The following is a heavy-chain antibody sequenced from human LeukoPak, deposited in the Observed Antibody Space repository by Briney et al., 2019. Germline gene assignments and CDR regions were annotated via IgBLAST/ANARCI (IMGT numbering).Heavy chain of an antibody. V-gene: IGHV4-34*01. D-gene: IGHD5-18*01. J-gene: IGHJ6*02. CDR2: INHSGST. Sequence: SETLSLTCAVYGGSFSGYYWSWIRQPPGKGLEWIGEINHSGSTNYNVSLKSRVTISVDTSKNQFSLKLSSVTAADTAVYYCARDTAEYYYGMDVWGQGTTVTVSS. CDR1: GGSFSGYY. CDR3: ARDTAEYYYGMDV.